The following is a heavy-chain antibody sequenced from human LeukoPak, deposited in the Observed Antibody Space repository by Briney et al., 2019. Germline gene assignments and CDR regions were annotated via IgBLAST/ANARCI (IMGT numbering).Heavy chain of an antibody. Sequence: SQTLSLTCTVSGGSISSDNYHWSWIRQPAGKGLEWIGRIYTSGSTNYNPSLKSRVTISVDTSTNQMSLKLSSVTAEDTAVYYCARTIAVAGYMDVWGKGTTVTVSS. V-gene: IGHV4-61*02. CDR1: GGSISSDNYH. CDR3: ARTIAVAGYMDV. J-gene: IGHJ6*03. D-gene: IGHD6-19*01. CDR2: IYTSGST.